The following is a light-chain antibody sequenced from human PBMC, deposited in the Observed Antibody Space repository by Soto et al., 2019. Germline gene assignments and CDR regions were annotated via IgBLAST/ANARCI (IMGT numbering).Light chain of an antibody. V-gene: IGKV3-20*01. J-gene: IGKJ3*01. CDR2: GAS. CDR1: QGVSSRY. Sequence: EIVLTQSPGTLSLSPGARATLSCRASQGVSSRYLAWYQQKPGQAPRLLIYGASTRATGIPDRFSGSGSGTDFTLAICRLEHEDFAVYHCQQYGSSPISFGPGTKVDIK. CDR3: QQYGSSPIS.